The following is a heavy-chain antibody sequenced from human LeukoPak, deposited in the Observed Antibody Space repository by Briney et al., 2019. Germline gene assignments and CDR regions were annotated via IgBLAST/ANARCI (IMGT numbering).Heavy chain of an antibody. Sequence: SETLSLTRTVSGGSISSYFWSWIRQPPGKGLEWIAYIYFSGSTNYNPSLKSRVTISVDTSKNQFSLKLSSVTAADTAVYYCARGQGSSWTGWFDPWGQGTLVTVSS. CDR1: GGSISSYF. D-gene: IGHD6-13*01. V-gene: IGHV4-59*01. CDR3: ARGQGSSWTGWFDP. CDR2: IYFSGST. J-gene: IGHJ5*02.